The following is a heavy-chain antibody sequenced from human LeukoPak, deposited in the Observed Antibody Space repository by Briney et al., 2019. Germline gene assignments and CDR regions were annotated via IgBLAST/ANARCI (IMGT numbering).Heavy chain of an antibody. CDR2: FYTGGSI. Sequence: GGSLRLSCAASGFTFSTYSMNWVRQAPGKGLEWVSVFYTGGSIYYADSVKGRFTISRDNSKNTMFLHMNNLRLEDTAVYYCARLTGPIGPWGQGTLVTVSS. J-gene: IGHJ5*02. CDR1: GFTFSTYS. V-gene: IGHV3-53*01. CDR3: ARLTGPIGP. D-gene: IGHD3-10*01.